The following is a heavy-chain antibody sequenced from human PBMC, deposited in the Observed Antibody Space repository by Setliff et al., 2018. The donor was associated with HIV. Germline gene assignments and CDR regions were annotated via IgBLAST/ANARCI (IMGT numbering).Heavy chain of an antibody. CDR2: IYPGDSDT. Sequence: PGESLKIYCKGSGYSFTSYWIGWVRQMSGKGLEWMGIIYPGDSDTRYSPSFQGQVIISADKSISTAYLQWSSLKASDSAMYYCARFWNSGSYRDAFDIWGQGTMVTVSS. D-gene: IGHD1-26*01. CDR1: GYSFTSYW. J-gene: IGHJ3*02. CDR3: ARFWNSGSYRDAFDI. V-gene: IGHV5-51*01.